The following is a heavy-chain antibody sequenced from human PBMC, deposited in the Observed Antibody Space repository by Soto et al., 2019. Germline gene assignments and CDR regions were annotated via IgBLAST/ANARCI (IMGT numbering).Heavy chain of an antibody. J-gene: IGHJ4*02. Sequence: ASVKVSCKASGYTLASYYMRWVRQAPGQGLEWMGIINPSGGSTSYAQKFQGRVTMTRDTSTSTVYMELSSLRSEDTAVYYCARVPVDIVATNQDPGFDYWGQGTLVTVSS. CDR3: ARVPVDIVATNQDPGFDY. V-gene: IGHV1-46*01. CDR2: INPSGGST. D-gene: IGHD5-12*01. CDR1: GYTLASYY.